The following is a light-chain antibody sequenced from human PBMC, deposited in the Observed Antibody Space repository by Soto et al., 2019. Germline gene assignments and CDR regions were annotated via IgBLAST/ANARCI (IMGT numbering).Light chain of an antibody. CDR1: QSVSRY. Sequence: EIVLTQSPATLSLSPGDRATLSCRASQSVSRYLAWYQQKPGQAPRLVMYDAATRDTGIQDRFSGSGSGTDFNLTISSLEPEDFAVYYCQQRANLCLTFGGGTRLDI. V-gene: IGKV3-11*01. CDR3: QQRANLCLT. J-gene: IGKJ5*01. CDR2: DAA.